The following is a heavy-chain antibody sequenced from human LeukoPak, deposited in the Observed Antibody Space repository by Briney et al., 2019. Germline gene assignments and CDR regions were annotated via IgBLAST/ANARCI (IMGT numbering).Heavy chain of an antibody. D-gene: IGHD5-12*01. J-gene: IGHJ4*02. V-gene: IGHV4-4*07. CDR2: IYTSGST. CDR3: ARDGGYSGYDYLAVGCYFDY. CDR1: GGSISSYY. Sequence: SETLSLTCTVSGGSISSYYWSWIRQPAGKGLEWIGRIYTSGSTNYNPSLKSRVTMSVDTSKNQFSLKLSSVTAADTAVYYCARDGGYSGYDYLAVGCYFDYWGQGTLVTVSS.